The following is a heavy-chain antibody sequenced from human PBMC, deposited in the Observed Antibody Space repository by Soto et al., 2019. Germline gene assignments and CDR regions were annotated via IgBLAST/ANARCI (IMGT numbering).Heavy chain of an antibody. CDR2: INHSGST. J-gene: IGHJ6*02. CDR3: PTLSPIVPAVTYRPYYYYYGMDV. CDR1: GGSFSGYY. V-gene: IGHV4-34*01. Sequence: QVQLQQWGAGLLKPSETLSLTCAVYGGSFSGYYWSWIRQPPGKGLEWIGEINHSGSTNYNPSLKSRVTISVDTSKNQFSLKLSSVTAAYTAVYYCPTLSPIVPAVTYRPYYYYYGMDVWGQGTTVTVSS. D-gene: IGHD2-2*01.